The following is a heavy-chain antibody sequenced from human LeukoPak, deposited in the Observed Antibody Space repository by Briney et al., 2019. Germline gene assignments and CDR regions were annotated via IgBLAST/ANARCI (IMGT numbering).Heavy chain of an antibody. CDR1: GGSFSGYY. CDR3: ARGLRMAPGYFDY. Sequence: SETLSLTCAVYGGSFSGYYWSWIRQHPGKGLEWIGYIYYSGSTYYNPSLKSRVTISVDTSKNQFSLKLSSVTAADTAVYYCARGLRMAPGYFDYWGQGTLVTVSS. D-gene: IGHD5-18*01. CDR2: IYYSGST. V-gene: IGHV4-31*11. J-gene: IGHJ4*02.